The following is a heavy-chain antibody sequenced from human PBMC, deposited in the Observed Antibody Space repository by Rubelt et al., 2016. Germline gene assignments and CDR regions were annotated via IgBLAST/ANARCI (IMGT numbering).Heavy chain of an antibody. V-gene: IGHV4-34*01. CDR2: INHSGST. CDR3: ARRRRYSGSAYWYFDR. D-gene: IGHD1-26*01. CDR1: GGSFSGYY. Sequence: QVQLQQWGAGLLKPSETLSLTCAVYGGSFSGYYWSWIRQPPGKGLEWIGEINHSGSTNYKPSLKSRVTRSVDTCRNRFSLKLGSVTAADTAVYYCARRRRYSGSAYWYFDRWGRGTLVTVSS. J-gene: IGHJ2*01.